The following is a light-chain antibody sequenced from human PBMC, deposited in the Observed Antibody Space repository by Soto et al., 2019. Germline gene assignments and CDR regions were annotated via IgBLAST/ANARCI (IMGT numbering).Light chain of an antibody. CDR1: QVISND. Sequence: IRMTQSPASLSASVGDRVTITCRASQVISNDLGWYQHKPGKAPKLLIYAASSLQSGVPSRFSGSGSGTDFTLTISSLQPEDFATYYCQQSYSTPITFGQGTKVDIK. V-gene: IGKV1-39*01. J-gene: IGKJ1*01. CDR3: QQSYSTPIT. CDR2: AAS.